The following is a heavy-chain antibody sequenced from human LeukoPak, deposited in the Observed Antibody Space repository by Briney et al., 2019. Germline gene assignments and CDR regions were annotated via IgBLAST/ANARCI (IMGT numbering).Heavy chain of an antibody. J-gene: IGHJ4*02. CDR1: GYTFTGYY. D-gene: IGHD4-11*01. CDR3: ARSDYTDY. CDR2: INPNSGGT. Sequence: ASVKVSCKASGYTFTGYYIHWVRQAPGQGLEWMGWINPNSGGTDYAQNFQGRVTMTRDTSISTAYMELSRLTSDDTAVYYCARSDYTDYWGLGTLVTVSS. V-gene: IGHV1-2*02.